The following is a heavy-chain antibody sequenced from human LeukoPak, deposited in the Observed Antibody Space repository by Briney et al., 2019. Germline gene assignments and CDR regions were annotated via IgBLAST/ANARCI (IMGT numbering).Heavy chain of an antibody. D-gene: IGHD3-10*01. Sequence: SETLSLTCAVNGVSFSGYYWSWIRQPPGKGLEWIGEINRGGDTNYSPSLKSRLTISVDTSNNQFSLKLSSVTAADTAVYFCARGYGSGSYYRLWGQGTLVTVSS. J-gene: IGHJ4*02. V-gene: IGHV4-34*01. CDR1: GVSFSGYY. CDR2: INRGGDT. CDR3: ARGYGSGSYYRL.